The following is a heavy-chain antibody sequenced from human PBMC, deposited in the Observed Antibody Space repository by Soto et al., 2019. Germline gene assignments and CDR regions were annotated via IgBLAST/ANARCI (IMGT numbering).Heavy chain of an antibody. V-gene: IGHV3-9*01. CDR1: GFTFDDYA. Sequence: EVQLVESGGGLVQPGRSLRQSCAASGFTFDDYAMHWVRQAPGKGLEWVSGISWNSGSIGYADSVKGRFTISRDNAKNSLYLQMNSLRAEDTALYYCAKDSSGGFDYWGQGTLVTVSS. CDR2: ISWNSGSI. J-gene: IGHJ4*02. D-gene: IGHD6-19*01. CDR3: AKDSSGGFDY.